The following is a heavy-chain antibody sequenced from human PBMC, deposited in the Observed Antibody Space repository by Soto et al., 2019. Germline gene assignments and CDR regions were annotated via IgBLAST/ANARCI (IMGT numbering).Heavy chain of an antibody. CDR1: GGSISSGGYY. J-gene: IGHJ3*02. Sequence: SETLSFTCTVSGGSISSGGYYWSWIRQHPGKGLEWIGYIYYSGSTYYNPSLKSRVTISVDTSKNQFSLKLSSVTAADTAVYYCARVGGQLVISGAFDIWGQGTMVTVSS. CDR2: IYYSGST. D-gene: IGHD6-6*01. V-gene: IGHV4-31*03. CDR3: ARVGGQLVISGAFDI.